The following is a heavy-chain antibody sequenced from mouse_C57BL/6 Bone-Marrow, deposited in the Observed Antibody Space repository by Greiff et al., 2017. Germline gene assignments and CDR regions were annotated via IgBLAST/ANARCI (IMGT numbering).Heavy chain of an antibody. V-gene: IGHV1-52*01. CDR1: GYTFTSYW. CDR3: ARLYYGGRGLEY. D-gene: IGHD1-1*01. CDR2: IDPSDSET. Sequence: QVQLQQPGAELVRPGSSVKLSCKASGYTFTSYWMHWVKQRPIQGLEWIGNIDPSDSETHYNQKFKDKAKLTVDKSSSTAYMQLSSLTSEDSAVYYGARLYYGGRGLEYGGRGATLTVSS. J-gene: IGHJ2*01.